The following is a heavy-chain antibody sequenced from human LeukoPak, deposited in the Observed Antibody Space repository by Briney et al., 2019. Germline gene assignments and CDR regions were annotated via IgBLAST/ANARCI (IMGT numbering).Heavy chain of an antibody. CDR2: IYYSGST. V-gene: IGHV4-59*01. Sequence: ASETLSLTCAVSGGSISSYYWSWIRQPPGKGLEWIGYIYYSGSTNYNPSLKSRVTISVDTSKNQLSLKVSSVTAADTAVYYCARRTGYYDGFDYWGQGTLVTVST. CDR1: GGSISSYY. CDR3: ARRTGYYDGFDY. D-gene: IGHD3/OR15-3a*01. J-gene: IGHJ4*02.